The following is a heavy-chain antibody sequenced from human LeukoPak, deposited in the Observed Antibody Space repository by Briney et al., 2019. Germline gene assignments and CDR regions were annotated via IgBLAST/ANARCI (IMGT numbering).Heavy chain of an antibody. CDR2: ISSDGSNK. CDR3: ARLPSHDFWSGYFTDFDY. V-gene: IGHV3-30*04. CDR1: AFTFSSYA. J-gene: IGHJ4*02. D-gene: IGHD3-3*01. Sequence: PGGSLRLSCPASAFTFSSYAMHWVRQAPGKGLEWVAVISSDGSNKYYADSVKGRFTISRDNSKNTLYLQMNSLRAEDTAVYYCARLPSHDFWSGYFTDFDYWGQGTLVTVSS.